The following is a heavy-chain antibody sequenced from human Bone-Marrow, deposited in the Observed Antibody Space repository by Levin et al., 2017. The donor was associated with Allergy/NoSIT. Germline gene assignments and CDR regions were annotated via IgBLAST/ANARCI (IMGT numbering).Heavy chain of an antibody. Sequence: GGSLRLSCVASGFTFRNYGMHWVRQAPGKGLESVAVISYDGDTKFYADSVEGRFTISRDNSKNTLYLQMNRLRADDTAVYYCARSGGYGAHLDYMGVWGKGTTVTVSS. CDR1: GFTFRNYG. CDR2: ISYDGDTK. J-gene: IGHJ6*03. CDR3: ARSGGYGAHLDYMGV. V-gene: IGHV3-30*03. D-gene: IGHD5-12*01.